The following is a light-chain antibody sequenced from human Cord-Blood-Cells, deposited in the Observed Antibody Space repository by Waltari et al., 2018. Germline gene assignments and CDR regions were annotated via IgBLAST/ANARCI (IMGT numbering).Light chain of an antibody. CDR3: QQYGSSSCT. Sequence: EIVLTQSPGTLSLSPGERATLSCRASQSVSSSSLAWYQQKPGQAPRLLLYGASSRATGIPAMFSGSGSGTDVTLSICRLEPEDFAVYYCQQYGSSSCTFGQGTKVEIK. CDR1: QSVSSSS. CDR2: GAS. V-gene: IGKV3-20*01. J-gene: IGKJ1*01.